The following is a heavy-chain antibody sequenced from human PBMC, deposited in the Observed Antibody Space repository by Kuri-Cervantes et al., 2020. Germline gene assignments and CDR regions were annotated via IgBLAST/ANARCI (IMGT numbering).Heavy chain of an antibody. J-gene: IGHJ5*02. D-gene: IGHD3-10*01. CDR2: IYYSGST. V-gene: IGHV4-61*05. CDR3: ARTHRGMVQGPQRGGWFDP. Sequence: SETLSLTCAVSGGSISSSNWWSWIRQPPGKGLEWIGYIYYSGSTNYNPSLKSRVTISVDTSKNQFSLKLSSVTAADTAVYYCARTHRGMVQGPQRGGWFDPWGQGTLVTVSS. CDR1: GGSISSSNW.